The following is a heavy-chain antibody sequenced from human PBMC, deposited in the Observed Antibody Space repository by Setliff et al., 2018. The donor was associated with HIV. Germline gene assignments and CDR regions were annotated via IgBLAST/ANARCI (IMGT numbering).Heavy chain of an antibody. CDR2: VYASGDT. CDR1: GDSMNDYY. J-gene: IGHJ4*02. D-gene: IGHD3-10*01. V-gene: IGHV4-4*07. Sequence: PSETLSLTCTVSGDSMNDYYWSWIRQTAGKGLEWIGRVYASGDTNYNPSLRSRVIVSVDTSKNQFSLTLVSVTAADTAVYYCARHTPYSGSGSYAFDSWGQGTLVTVSS. CDR3: ARHTPYSGSGSYAFDS.